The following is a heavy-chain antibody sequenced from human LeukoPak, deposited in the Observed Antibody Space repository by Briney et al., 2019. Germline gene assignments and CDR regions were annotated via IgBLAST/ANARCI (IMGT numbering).Heavy chain of an antibody. CDR3: ARGRRGPYYDFWSGHYTPETFDY. CDR2: INTNTGNP. V-gene: IGHV7-4-1*02. D-gene: IGHD3-3*01. Sequence: PGASVKVSCKASGYTFTSYAMNWVRQAPGQGLEWMGWINTNTGNPTYAQGFTGRFVFSLDTSVSTAYLQISSLKAEDTAVYYCARGRRGPYYDFWSGHYTPETFDYWGQGTLVTVSS. CDR1: GYTFTSYA. J-gene: IGHJ4*02.